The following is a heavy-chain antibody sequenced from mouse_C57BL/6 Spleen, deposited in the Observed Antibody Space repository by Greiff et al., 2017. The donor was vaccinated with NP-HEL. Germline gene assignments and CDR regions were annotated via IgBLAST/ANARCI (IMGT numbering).Heavy chain of an antibody. CDR3: ATTGENYFDY. CDR2: IYIGNGYT. J-gene: IGHJ2*01. CDR1: GYTFTSYG. D-gene: IGHD2-12*01. Sequence: EVQLQQSGAELVRPGSSVKMSCKTSGYTFTSYGINWVKQRPGQGLEWIGYIYIGNGYTEYNEKFKGKATLTSDTSSITAYMQISSVTYEDSAIEDGATTGENYFDYWGQGTTLTVSS. V-gene: IGHV1-58*01.